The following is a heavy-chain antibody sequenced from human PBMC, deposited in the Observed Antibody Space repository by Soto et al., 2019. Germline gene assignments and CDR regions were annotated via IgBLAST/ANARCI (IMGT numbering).Heavy chain of an antibody. CDR2: IYNSGST. CDR1: GGSISSGTDS. D-gene: IGHD6-6*01. J-gene: IGHJ4*02. V-gene: IGHV4-30-2*01. CDR3: ARDQRSSSGRHFDY. Sequence: PSETLSLTCAVSGGSISSGTDSWSWIRLPPGKALEWIGYIYNSGSTYYNPSLKSRVTISVDRSKNQFSLKLSSVTAADTAVYYCARDQRSSSGRHFDYWGQGTPVTVSS.